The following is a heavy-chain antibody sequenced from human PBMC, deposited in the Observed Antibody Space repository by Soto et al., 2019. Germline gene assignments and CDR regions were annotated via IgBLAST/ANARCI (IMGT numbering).Heavy chain of an antibody. Sequence: GGSLRLSCAASGFTFDDYAMHWVRQAPGKGLEWVSGISWNSGSIGYADSVKGRFTISRDNAKNSLYLQMNSLRAEDTALYYCAKGLHFDWLPDWFDPWGQGTLVTVSS. J-gene: IGHJ5*02. V-gene: IGHV3-9*01. D-gene: IGHD3-9*01. CDR3: AKGLHFDWLPDWFDP. CDR1: GFTFDDYA. CDR2: ISWNSGSI.